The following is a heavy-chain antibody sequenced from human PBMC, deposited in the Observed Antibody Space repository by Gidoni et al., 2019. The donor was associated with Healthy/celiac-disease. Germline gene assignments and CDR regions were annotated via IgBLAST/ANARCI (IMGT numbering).Heavy chain of an antibody. V-gene: IGHV3-30*18. J-gene: IGHJ4*02. CDR1: GFTFSSYG. CDR2: ISYDGSNK. CDR3: AKEAAYGDYGSYYFDY. Sequence: QVQLVESGGGVVQPGRSLRLSCAASGFTFSSYGMHWVRQAPGKGLEWVAVISYDGSNKYYADSVKGRFTISRDNSKNTLYLQMNSLRAEDTAVYYCAKEAAYGDYGSYYFDYWGQGTLVTVSS. D-gene: IGHD4-17*01.